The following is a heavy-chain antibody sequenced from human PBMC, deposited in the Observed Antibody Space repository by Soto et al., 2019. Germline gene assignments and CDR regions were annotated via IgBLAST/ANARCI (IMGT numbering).Heavy chain of an antibody. J-gene: IGHJ4*02. Sequence: GGSLRLSCAASGFTFSSYWMSWVRQAPGKGLEWVANIKQDGSEKYYVDSVKGRFTISRDNAKISLYLQMNSLRAEDTAVYYFSRAGSSSLINFDHSGQGPLVTVFS. CDR3: SRAGSSSLINFDH. CDR2: IKQDGSEK. V-gene: IGHV3-7*05. CDR1: GFTFSSYW. D-gene: IGHD6-13*01.